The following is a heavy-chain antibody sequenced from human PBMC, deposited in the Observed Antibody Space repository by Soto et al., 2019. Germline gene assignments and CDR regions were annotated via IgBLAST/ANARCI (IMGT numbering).Heavy chain of an antibody. D-gene: IGHD3-10*01. CDR3: ARRESYYGSPGWFDP. CDR1: GGSISSFTYY. J-gene: IGHJ5*02. CDR2: VYYNENT. V-gene: IGHV4-39*01. Sequence: PSETLSLTCSVSGGSISSFTYYWGWIRQPPGKGLEWIGTVYYNENTYYNPSLKSRVTITVDTAKNQFSLNLRSVTAADTAMYFCARRESYYGSPGWFDPWGPGNLVTVSS.